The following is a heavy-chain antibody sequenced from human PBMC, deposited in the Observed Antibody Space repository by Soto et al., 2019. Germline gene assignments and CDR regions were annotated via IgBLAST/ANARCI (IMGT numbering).Heavy chain of an antibody. V-gene: IGHV3-53*02. D-gene: IGHD2-15*01. Sequence: EVQLVETGGGLIQPGGSLRLSCAASGFTVSSNYMSWVRQAPGKGLEWVSVIYSGGSTYYADSVKGRFTISRDNSKNTLYLQMNSLRAEDTAVYYCARGVVVVVPYDYYFDYWGQGTLVTVSS. J-gene: IGHJ4*02. CDR3: ARGVVVVVPYDYYFDY. CDR2: IYSGGST. CDR1: GFTVSSNY.